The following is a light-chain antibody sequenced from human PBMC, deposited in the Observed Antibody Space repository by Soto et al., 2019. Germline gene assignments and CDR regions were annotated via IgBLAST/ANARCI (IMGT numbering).Light chain of an antibody. CDR3: QPYGSSPT. CDR1: QSVSSKF. CDR2: GAS. J-gene: IGKJ1*01. Sequence: IVLTQYPGTLSLSAGERATLSCRASQSVSSKFLAWYQHKPGQAPRLLIYGASSRVTGIPDRFSGIGSETYFTLTISRMEPEVVAVYYCQPYGSSPTFGQGTKVDIK. V-gene: IGKV3-20*01.